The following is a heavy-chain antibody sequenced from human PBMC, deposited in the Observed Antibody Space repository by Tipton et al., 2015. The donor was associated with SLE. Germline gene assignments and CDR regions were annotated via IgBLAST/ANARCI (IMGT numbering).Heavy chain of an antibody. V-gene: IGHV1-8*01. CDR1: GYTFTSYD. Sequence: QSGAEVKKPGASVKVSCKASGYTFTSYDINWVRQATGQGLEWMGWMNPNSGNTGYAQKFQGRVTMTRNTSISTAYMELSSLTSEDTAVYYCTRVSSAMGYFDLWGRGTLVTVSS. CDR2: MNPNSGNT. D-gene: IGHD6-19*01. CDR3: TRVSSAMGYFDL. J-gene: IGHJ2*01.